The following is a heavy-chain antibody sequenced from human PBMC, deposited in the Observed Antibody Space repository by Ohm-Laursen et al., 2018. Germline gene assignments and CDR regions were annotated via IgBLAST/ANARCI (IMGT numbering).Heavy chain of an antibody. D-gene: IGHD4-23*01. CDR2: INSDGSTT. CDR1: GFTFSSYW. Sequence: SLRLSCTASGFTFSSYWIHWVRQAPGKGLVWVSRINSDGSTTIYADSEKGRFTISRDNAKNTLYLQMNSLRAEDRAVYYCTRGNSRGNPPYKWFCGLWGRGTLVPVSS. J-gene: IGHJ2*01. V-gene: IGHV3-74*01. CDR3: TRGNSRGNPPYKWFCGL.